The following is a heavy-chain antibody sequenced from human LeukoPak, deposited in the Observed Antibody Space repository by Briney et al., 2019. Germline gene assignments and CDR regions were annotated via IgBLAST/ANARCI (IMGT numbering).Heavy chain of an antibody. V-gene: IGHV5-51*01. CDR1: GYSFTSDG. D-gene: IGHD2-21*02. Sequence: GESLKISCKGSGYSFTSDGIGCVRQIPGKGLGWMGIIYPGDSDTRYSPSFQGQVTISADKSISTAYLQWTSLKASDTAMYYCARTYCGGDCYFDYWGQGTLVTVSS. J-gene: IGHJ4*02. CDR3: ARTYCGGDCYFDY. CDR2: IYPGDSDT.